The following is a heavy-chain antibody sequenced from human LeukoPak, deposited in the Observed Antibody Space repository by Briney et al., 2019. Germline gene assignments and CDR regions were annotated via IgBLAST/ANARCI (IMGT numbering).Heavy chain of an antibody. CDR1: GFTFSSYG. J-gene: IGHJ4*02. Sequence: GGSLRLSCAASGFTFSSYGMHWVRQAPGKGLEWVAFIRYDGSNKYYADSVKGRFTISRDNSKNTLYLQVNSLRAEDTAVYYCASEAYSSGWSVDYWGQGTLVTVSS. V-gene: IGHV3-30*02. D-gene: IGHD6-19*01. CDR2: IRYDGSNK. CDR3: ASEAYSSGWSVDY.